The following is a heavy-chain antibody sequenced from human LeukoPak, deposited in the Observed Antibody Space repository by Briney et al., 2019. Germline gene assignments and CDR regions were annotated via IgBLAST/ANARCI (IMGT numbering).Heavy chain of an antibody. CDR3: ARGARGAYFDF. Sequence: GGSLRLSCAASGFTVSSSHMSWVRQVPGKGLEWVSCIYGADTIYYADFVKDRLTISRDSNRNILYLQMNSLRAEDTAVYYCARGARGAYFDFWGQGTLVTVSS. D-gene: IGHD4/OR15-4a*01. CDR2: IYGADTI. V-gene: IGHV3-66*01. CDR1: GFTVSSSH. J-gene: IGHJ4*02.